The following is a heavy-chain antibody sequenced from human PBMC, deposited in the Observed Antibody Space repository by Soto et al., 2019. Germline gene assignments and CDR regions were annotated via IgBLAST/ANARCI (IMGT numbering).Heavy chain of an antibody. D-gene: IGHD2-8*02. V-gene: IGHV3-23*01. Sequence: EVQLLESGGGLIQPGASLRLSCAASGFTFSTFAMSWVRQDPGKGLGWVSSISRDAYDIYYADSVKGRFTISRDNSKHMLYLQMNMRRTEDTAVYYCAHPRGYCVCDAYDIWGQGAMVTV. CDR1: GFTFSTFA. CDR3: AHPRGYCVCDAYDI. J-gene: IGHJ3*02. CDR2: ISRDAYDI.